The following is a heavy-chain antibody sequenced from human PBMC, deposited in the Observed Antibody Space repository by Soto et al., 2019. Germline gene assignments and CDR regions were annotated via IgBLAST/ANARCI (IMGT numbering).Heavy chain of an antibody. CDR2: IYHSGST. J-gene: IGHJ6*02. V-gene: IGHV4-4*02. D-gene: IGHD3-22*01. CDR3: AGYFPPRDFYYYYYAMDV. CDR1: GGSISSSNW. Sequence: SETLSLTCAVSGGSISSSNWWTWVRQPPGKGLEWIGEIYHSGSTNYNPSLKSRVTISVDKSNNHFSLKLSSVTAADTAVYYCAGYFPPRDFYYYYYAMDVWGQGTTVT.